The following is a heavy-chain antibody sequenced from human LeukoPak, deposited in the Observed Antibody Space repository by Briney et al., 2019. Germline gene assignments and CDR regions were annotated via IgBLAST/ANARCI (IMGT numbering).Heavy chain of an antibody. CDR3: ARDSSRIPDYYGSGSLLW. CDR2: IYYSGST. CDR1: GGSISSSSYY. V-gene: IGHV4-39*07. J-gene: IGHJ4*02. Sequence: SETLSLTCTVSGGSISSSSYYWGWIRQPPGKGLEWIGSIYYSGSTYYNPSLKSRVTISVDTSKNQFSLKLSSVTAADTAVYYCARDSSRIPDYYGSGSLLWWGQGTLVTVSS. D-gene: IGHD3-10*01.